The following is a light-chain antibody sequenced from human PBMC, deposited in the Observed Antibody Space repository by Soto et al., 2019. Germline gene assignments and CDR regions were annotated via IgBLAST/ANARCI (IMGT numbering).Light chain of an antibody. CDR3: QQRSAWPRT. J-gene: IGKJ2*01. CDR2: DAS. Sequence: VVLTQSPATLSLSPGERATLSCRASQSISTYLAWYQQRPGQAPRLLIYDASNRATGIPARFSGSGSGTDFTITISGLEPEDFAVYYCQQRSAWPRTFGQGTRVEIK. V-gene: IGKV3-11*01. CDR1: QSISTY.